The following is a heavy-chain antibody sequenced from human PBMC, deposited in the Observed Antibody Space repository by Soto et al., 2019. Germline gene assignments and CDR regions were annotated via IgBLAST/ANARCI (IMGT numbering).Heavy chain of an antibody. J-gene: IGHJ6*02. D-gene: IGHD2-2*01. CDR1: VGTFSSYA. V-gene: IGHV1-69*01. CDR2: IIPISETT. Sequence: QVQLVKSGAEVKKPGYSVKVSCKASVGTFSSYAISWVRQAPGQGLEWMGGIIPISETTNYPQKFQGRVTITADESKSTAYMELSSLRSEDTAVYYGARSQGSSTSLEIYYYYYYGMDVWGQGTTVTVSS. CDR3: ARSQGSSTSLEIYYYYYYGMDV.